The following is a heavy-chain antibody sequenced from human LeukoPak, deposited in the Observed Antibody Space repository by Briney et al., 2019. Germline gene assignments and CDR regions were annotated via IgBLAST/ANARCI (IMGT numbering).Heavy chain of an antibody. CDR1: GDSIRSTSYY. CDR2: IYYSGDT. Sequence: SDTLSLTCTVSGDSIRSTSYYWGWIRQPPGKGLEWIGSIYYSGDTYYNPSLKSRVTIAVDTSKDQFSLKLSSVTAADTAVYFCARGGTLRTFDYWGQGTLVTVSS. CDR3: ARGGTLRTFDY. D-gene: IGHD3-16*01. V-gene: IGHV4-39*01. J-gene: IGHJ4*02.